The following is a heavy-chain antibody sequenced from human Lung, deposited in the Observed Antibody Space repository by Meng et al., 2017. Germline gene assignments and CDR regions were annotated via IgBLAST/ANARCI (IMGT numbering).Heavy chain of an antibody. Sequence: HLQESGTGLVKPTGTLSLTCAVSGGSISSSNWWRWVRQPPGKGLEWIGEIYHSGSTNYNPSLKSRVTISGDKSKNQFSLKLGSVTAADTAVYYCARVYSGGYIDYWGQGTLVTVSS. D-gene: IGHD1-26*01. CDR1: GGSISSSNW. CDR3: ARVYSGGYIDY. CDR2: IYHSGST. V-gene: IGHV4-4*02. J-gene: IGHJ4*02.